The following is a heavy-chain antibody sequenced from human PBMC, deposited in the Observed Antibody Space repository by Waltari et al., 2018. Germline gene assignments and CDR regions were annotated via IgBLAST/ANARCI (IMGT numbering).Heavy chain of an antibody. CDR2: INPSGSP. J-gene: IGHJ4*02. CDR1: GGSFSGYY. CDR3: ASTYYYDSSGYPPFDY. Sequence: QVQLQQWGAGLLKPSETLSLTCAVYGGSFSGYYWSWIRQPPGKGLEWIGEINPSGSPNYNPSLKSRFTISVDTSKNQFSLKLSSVTAADTAVYYCASTYYYDSSGYPPFDYWGQGTLVTVSS. V-gene: IGHV4-34*01. D-gene: IGHD3-22*01.